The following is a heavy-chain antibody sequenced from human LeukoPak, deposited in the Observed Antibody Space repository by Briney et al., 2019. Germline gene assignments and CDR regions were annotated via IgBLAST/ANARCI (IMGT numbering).Heavy chain of an antibody. CDR3: AKENYIYDL. D-gene: IGHD1-7*01. Sequence: ASVTVSFTTSGYTFTDYHMHWVRQAPGQGLEWMGWINPNSGGTNYAQKFQGRVTMTRDTSITTAYMELTGLRSDDTAVYYCAKENYIYDLWGQGTLVTVSS. V-gene: IGHV1-2*02. J-gene: IGHJ5*02. CDR2: INPNSGGT. CDR1: GYTFTDYH.